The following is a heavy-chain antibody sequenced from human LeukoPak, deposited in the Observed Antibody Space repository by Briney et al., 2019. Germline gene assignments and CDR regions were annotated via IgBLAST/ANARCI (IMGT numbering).Heavy chain of an antibody. CDR2: ISGSGGST. Sequence: GGSLRLSCAASGFTFSSCAMSWVRQAPGKGLEWVSAISGSGGSTYYADSVKGRFTISRDNSKNTLYLQMNSLRAEDTAVYYCATHAKDSYCSGGSCFIDLGYWGQGTLVTVSS. CDR1: GFTFSSCA. D-gene: IGHD2-15*01. J-gene: IGHJ4*02. CDR3: ATHAKDSYCSGGSCFIDLGY. V-gene: IGHV3-23*01.